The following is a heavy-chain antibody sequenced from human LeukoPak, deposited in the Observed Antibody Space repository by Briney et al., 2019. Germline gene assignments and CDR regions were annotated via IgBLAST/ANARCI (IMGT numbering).Heavy chain of an antibody. CDR2: IYYSGST. CDR3: ARSGITGTSMGY. D-gene: IGHD1-7*01. J-gene: IGHJ4*02. V-gene: IGHV4-59*01. CDR1: GGSISSYY. Sequence: SETLSLTCTASGGSISSYYWSWIRQPPGKGLEWIGYIYYSGSTNYNPSLKSRVTISVDTSKNQSSLKLSSVTAADTAVYYCARSGITGTSMGYWGQGTLVTVSS.